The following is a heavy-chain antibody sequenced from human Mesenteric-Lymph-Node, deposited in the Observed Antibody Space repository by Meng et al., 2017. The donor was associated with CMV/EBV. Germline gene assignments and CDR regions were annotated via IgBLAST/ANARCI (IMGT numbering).Heavy chain of an antibody. Sequence: GGSLRLSCVASGFTVSNNYMTWVRQVPGKGLEWVAITWFDGSQEYYADSVKGRFTVSRDNSKSTLYLQMSSLRAEDTAVYYCARHALEQQLIRGWIDPWGPGTLVTVSS. CDR3: ARHALEQQLIRGWIDP. D-gene: IGHD6-13*01. J-gene: IGHJ5*02. CDR1: GFTVSNNY. V-gene: IGHV3-33*08. CDR2: TWFDGSQE.